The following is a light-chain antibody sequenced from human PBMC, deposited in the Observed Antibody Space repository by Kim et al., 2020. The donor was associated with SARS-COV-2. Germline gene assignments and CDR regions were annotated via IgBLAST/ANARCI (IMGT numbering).Light chain of an antibody. CDR2: DVS. V-gene: IGLV2-14*03. J-gene: IGLJ3*02. Sequence: QSITLSCPGTSSDVRGYTYVSWYQQHPGKAPKLMIYDVSNRPSGVSNRFSGSKSGNTASLTISGLQAEDEADYYCSSYTSSSTLGVFGGGTQLTVL. CDR1: SSDVRGYTY. CDR3: SSYTSSSTLGV.